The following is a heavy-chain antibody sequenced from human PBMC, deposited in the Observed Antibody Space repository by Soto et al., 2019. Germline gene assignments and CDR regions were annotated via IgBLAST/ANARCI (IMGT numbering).Heavy chain of an antibody. CDR1: GFTFSSYG. D-gene: IGHD3-22*01. J-gene: IGHJ6*02. Sequence: GGSLRLSCAASGFTFSSYGMHWVRQAPGKGLEWVAVISYDGSNKYYADSVKGRFTMSRDNSKNTLYLQMNSLRAEDTAVYYCAKDVNNYYDSSGYYGVGWWSPVYYYYGMDVWGQGTTVTVSS. V-gene: IGHV3-30*18. CDR3: AKDVNNYYDSSGYYGVGWWSPVYYYYGMDV. CDR2: ISYDGSNK.